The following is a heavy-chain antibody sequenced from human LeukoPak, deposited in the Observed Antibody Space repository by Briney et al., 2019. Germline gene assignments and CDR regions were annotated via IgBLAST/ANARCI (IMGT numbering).Heavy chain of an antibody. J-gene: IGHJ4*02. CDR2: ISYDGSNK. CDR3: EAGSSSVDY. Sequence: GRSLRLSCAAPGVTFSSYAMHWVRQAPGKGLEWVAVISYDGSNKYYADSVKGRFTISRDNSKNTLYLQMNSLRAEDTAVYYCEAGSSSVDYWGQGTLVTVSS. CDR1: GVTFSSYA. D-gene: IGHD6-6*01. V-gene: IGHV3-30-3*01.